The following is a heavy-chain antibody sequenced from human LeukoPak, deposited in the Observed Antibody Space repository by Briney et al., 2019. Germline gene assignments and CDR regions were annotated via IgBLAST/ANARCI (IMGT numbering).Heavy chain of an antibody. V-gene: IGHV3-15*01. CDR3: TTGFGVVAVEPGTPIDAFDF. CDR1: GFTFKNAY. Sequence: PGGSLRLSCVASGFTFKNAYMSWVRQAPGKGLEWLGRIISKTRASTPEYAAPVKGRFSISRDDSQHTMYLQINSLKTEDTAIYYCTTGFGVVAVEPGTPIDAFDFWGQGTIVTVSS. D-gene: IGHD2-15*01. CDR2: IISKTRASTP. J-gene: IGHJ3*01.